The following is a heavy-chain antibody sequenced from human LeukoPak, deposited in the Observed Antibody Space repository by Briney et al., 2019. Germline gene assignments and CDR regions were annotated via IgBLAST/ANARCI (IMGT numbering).Heavy chain of an antibody. CDR3: AAIQGSFDY. J-gene: IGHJ4*02. CDR2: IYHSGST. D-gene: IGHD2-15*01. CDR1: GGSISSSSYY. V-gene: IGHV4-39*02. Sequence: PSETLSLTCTVSGGSISSSSYYWGWIRQPPGKGLEWIGSIYHSGSTYYNPSVKSRVTISVDTSKNHFSLKVSSVTAADTAVYYCAAIQGSFDYWGQGAPVIVSS.